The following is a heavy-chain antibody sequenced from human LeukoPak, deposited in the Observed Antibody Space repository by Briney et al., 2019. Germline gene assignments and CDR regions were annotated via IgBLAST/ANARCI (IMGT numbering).Heavy chain of an antibody. CDR2: IIPLFGTA. V-gene: IGHV1-69*05. D-gene: IGHD1-1*01. CDR1: GGTFSSYA. CDR3: ARGPGLERFDY. Sequence: SVKVSCRASGGTFSSYAISWVRQAPGQGLEWMGGIIPLFGTANFAQKFQGRVTITTDESTTTAYMELSSLRSEDTAVYYCARGPGLERFDYWGQGTLVTVSS. J-gene: IGHJ4*02.